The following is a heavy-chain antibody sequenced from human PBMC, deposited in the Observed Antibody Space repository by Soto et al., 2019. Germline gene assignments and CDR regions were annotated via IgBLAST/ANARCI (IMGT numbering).Heavy chain of an antibody. J-gene: IGHJ2*01. CDR1: GFSFGSYV. Sequence: EEQVLESGGGLVQPGGSLRLSCAASGFSFGSYVMTWVRQAPGKGLEWVSGISASGRSTYYADSVKGRFTVSRDNSKNTLYLDMNNLRVEDTAVYFCTRPFAYHMPSFWYFDLWGRGTLVTVSP. V-gene: IGHV3-23*01. D-gene: IGHD2-2*01. CDR3: TRPFAYHMPSFWYFDL. CDR2: ISASGRST.